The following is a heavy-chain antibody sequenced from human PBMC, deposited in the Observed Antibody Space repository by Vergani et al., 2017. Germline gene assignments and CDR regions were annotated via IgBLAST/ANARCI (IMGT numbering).Heavy chain of an antibody. D-gene: IGHD1-1*01. CDR2: IKQDGSEK. CDR3: ARDNYRVNFDY. J-gene: IGHJ4*02. V-gene: IGHV3-7*03. Sequence: EVQLVESGGGLVQPGGSLRLSCAASGFTFSSYWMSWVRQAPGKGLEWVANIKQDGSEKYYVDSVKGRFTISGDNAKNSLYLQMNSLRAEDTAVYYCARDNYRVNFDYWGQGTLVTVSS. CDR1: GFTFSSYW.